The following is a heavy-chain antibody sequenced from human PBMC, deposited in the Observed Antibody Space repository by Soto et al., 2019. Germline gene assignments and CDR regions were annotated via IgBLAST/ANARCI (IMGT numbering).Heavy chain of an antibody. Sequence: EVQLVESGGGLVKPGGSLRLSCAASDLTFSNTWMNWVRHAPGKGLEWVGRIKSKIDGGTIDYAAPVKGRFTISRDASESTLFLQMNSLKSEDTALYYCATVGSITAAGTPFDYWGQGTLVTVSS. D-gene: IGHD6-13*01. CDR3: ATVGSITAAGTPFDY. J-gene: IGHJ4*02. V-gene: IGHV3-15*07. CDR2: IKSKIDGGTI. CDR1: DLTFSNTW.